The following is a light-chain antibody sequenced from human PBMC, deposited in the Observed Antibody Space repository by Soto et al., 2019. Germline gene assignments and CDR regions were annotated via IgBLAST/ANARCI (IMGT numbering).Light chain of an antibody. J-gene: IGKJ1*01. CDR3: KVSGFLRRT. V-gene: IGKV3-20*01. CDR2: DAS. Sequence: EILWTHYKGKLSLSPGDRATLSCRASQSVSSSYLARYQQKPGQTLRLHTYDASRRATGIPDRVSGNGSGTDFTLTISILEAEDFTVYYSKVSGFLRRTFCEVAKVDIK. CDR1: QSVSSSY.